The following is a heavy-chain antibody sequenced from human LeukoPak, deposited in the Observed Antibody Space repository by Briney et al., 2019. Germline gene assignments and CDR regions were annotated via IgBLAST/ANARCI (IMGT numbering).Heavy chain of an antibody. Sequence: SETLSLTCTVSGGSISSSSYYWGWIRQPPGKGLEWIGSIYYSGSTYYNPSLKSRVTISVDTSKNQFSLKLSSVTAADTAVYYCARSTGGDGYNLDYWGQGTLVTVSP. CDR2: IYYSGST. CDR1: GGSISSSSYY. V-gene: IGHV4-39*01. D-gene: IGHD5-24*01. CDR3: ARSTGGDGYNLDY. J-gene: IGHJ4*02.